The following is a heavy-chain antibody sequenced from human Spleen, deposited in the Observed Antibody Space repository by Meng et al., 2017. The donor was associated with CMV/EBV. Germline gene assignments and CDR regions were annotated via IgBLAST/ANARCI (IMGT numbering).Heavy chain of an antibody. CDR1: GFTVSSNY. Sequence: GESLKISCAASGFTVSSNYMSWVRQAPGKGLEWVSVIYSGGSTYYADSVKGRFTISRDNSKNTLYLQMNSLRAEDTAVYYCARDCVSSSWYRGVVGYYYYGMDVWGQGTTVTVSS. CDR3: ARDCVSSSWYRGVVGYYYYGMDV. D-gene: IGHD6-13*01. CDR2: IYSGGST. J-gene: IGHJ6*02. V-gene: IGHV3-66*02.